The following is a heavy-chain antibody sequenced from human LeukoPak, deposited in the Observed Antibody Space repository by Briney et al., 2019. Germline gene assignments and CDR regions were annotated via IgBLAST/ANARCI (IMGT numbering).Heavy chain of an antibody. D-gene: IGHD5-18*01. V-gene: IGHV3-74*01. CDR2: INSDGSST. CDR1: GFTFSNYW. CDR3: ANTWIQLWLHDY. Sequence: GGSLRLSCAASGFTFSNYWMHWVRQAPGKGLVWVSRINSDGSSTSYADSVKGRFTISRDNSKNTLYLQMNSLRAEDTAVYYCANTWIQLWLHDYWGQGTLVTVSS. J-gene: IGHJ4*02.